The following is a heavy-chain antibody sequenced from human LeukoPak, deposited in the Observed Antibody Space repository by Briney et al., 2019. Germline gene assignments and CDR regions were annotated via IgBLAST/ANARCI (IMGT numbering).Heavy chain of an antibody. Sequence: ASVKVSCKASGGTFSSYAISWVRQAPGQGLEWMGGIIPIFGTANYAQKFQGRVTITADKSTSTAYMELSSLRSGDTAVYYCARDRLGATMIFDYWGQGTLVTVSS. D-gene: IGHD1-26*01. CDR1: GGTFSSYA. J-gene: IGHJ4*02. V-gene: IGHV1-69*06. CDR3: ARDRLGATMIFDY. CDR2: IIPIFGTA.